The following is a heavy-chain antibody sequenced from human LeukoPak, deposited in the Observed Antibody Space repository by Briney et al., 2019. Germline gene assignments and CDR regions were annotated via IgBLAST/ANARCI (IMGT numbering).Heavy chain of an antibody. J-gene: IGHJ3*01. CDR3: ARAGLTGSKVAFDV. Sequence: GASVKVSCKASGYTFTTYPMNWVRQAPGQGLEWMGWINTDSGNPTYGQGFTGRFVFSLDTSLTTAYLQITSLKAEDTAVYYCARAGLTGSKVAFDVWGQGTMVTVSS. CDR2: INTDSGNP. V-gene: IGHV7-4-1*02. CDR1: GYTFTTYP. D-gene: IGHD1-20*01.